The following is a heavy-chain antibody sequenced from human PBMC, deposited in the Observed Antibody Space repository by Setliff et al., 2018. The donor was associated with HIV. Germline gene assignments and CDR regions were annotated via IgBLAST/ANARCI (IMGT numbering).Heavy chain of an antibody. V-gene: IGHV4-34*01. J-gene: IGHJ4*02. Sequence: SETLSLTCAVYGGSFSGYYWTWIRQPPGKGLEWIGDINHRGDTKYNPSLKSRVTVSVDTSKTQYSLKMISVTAADTAMYYCAISIVGVTSEMYWAQGTLVTVSS. CDR1: GGSFSGYY. CDR3: AISIVGVTSEMY. CDR2: INHRGDT. D-gene: IGHD2-21*02.